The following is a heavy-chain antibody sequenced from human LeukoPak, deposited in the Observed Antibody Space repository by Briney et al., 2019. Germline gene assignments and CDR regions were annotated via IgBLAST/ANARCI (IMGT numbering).Heavy chain of an antibody. Sequence: PGGSLRLSCAASGFTFDDYAMHWVRQTPGKGLEWVSGITWNSGSIGYADSVKGRFTISRDNAKNSLYLQMNSLRAEDTALYYCAKDACSSTSCSFDCWGQGTLVTVSS. CDR3: AKDACSSTSCSFDC. CDR2: ITWNSGSI. CDR1: GFTFDDYA. V-gene: IGHV3-9*01. J-gene: IGHJ4*02. D-gene: IGHD2-2*01.